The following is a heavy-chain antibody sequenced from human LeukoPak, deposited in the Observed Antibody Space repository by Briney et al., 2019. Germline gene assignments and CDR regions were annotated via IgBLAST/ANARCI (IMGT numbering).Heavy chain of an antibody. Sequence: GGSLRLSCAASGFTVSSNYMSWVRQAPGKGLEWVSLIYSGGVTNYSDSVKGRFIISRDNSKNTLFLQMNSLRAEDTAVYYCARAPSGWSDYWYFDLWGRGTLVTVSS. D-gene: IGHD6-19*01. V-gene: IGHV3-53*01. J-gene: IGHJ2*01. CDR2: IYSGGVT. CDR1: GFTVSSNY. CDR3: ARAPSGWSDYWYFDL.